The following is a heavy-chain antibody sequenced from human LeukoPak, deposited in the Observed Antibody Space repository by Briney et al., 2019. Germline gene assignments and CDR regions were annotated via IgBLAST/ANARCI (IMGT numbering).Heavy chain of an antibody. D-gene: IGHD3-16*01. CDR2: INTDGSST. V-gene: IGHV3-74*01. CDR1: GFTFSNYW. Sequence: GGSLRLSCAASGFTFSNYWMHWVRQAPGKGLVWVSRINTDGSSTNYADSVRGRFTISRDNAKNTVYLQMNSLRAEDTAVYYCANGAFRLYYIDVWGKGTTVTVSS. CDR3: ANGAFRLYYIDV. J-gene: IGHJ6*03.